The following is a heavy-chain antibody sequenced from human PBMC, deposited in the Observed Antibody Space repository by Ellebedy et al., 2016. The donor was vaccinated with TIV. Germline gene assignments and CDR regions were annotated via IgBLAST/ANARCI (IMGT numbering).Heavy chain of an antibody. CDR3: ARGEAGLLEAFDI. Sequence: ASVKVSXKASGYTFSSNDINWVRQATGQGLEWMGWMNPNSGHTDYAQNFQGRVTMTRDTSITTAYMELSNLRSEDTAIYYCARGEAGLLEAFDIWGQGTMVIVSS. CDR2: MNPNSGHT. D-gene: IGHD2-15*01. V-gene: IGHV1-8*01. CDR1: GYTFSSND. J-gene: IGHJ3*02.